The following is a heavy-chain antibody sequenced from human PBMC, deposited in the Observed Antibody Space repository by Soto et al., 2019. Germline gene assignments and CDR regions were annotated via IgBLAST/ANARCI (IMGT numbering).Heavy chain of an antibody. CDR3: AKPTSGWSAFDY. Sequence: GGSLRLSCAASGFTLSNYAMNWVRQAPGKGLEWVSSISASGGSTFYADSVKGRFTISRDNSKNTLYLQMNTLIAEDTAVYYCAKPTSGWSAFDYWGQGTLVTVSS. CDR2: ISASGGST. V-gene: IGHV3-23*01. D-gene: IGHD6-19*01. J-gene: IGHJ4*02. CDR1: GFTLSNYA.